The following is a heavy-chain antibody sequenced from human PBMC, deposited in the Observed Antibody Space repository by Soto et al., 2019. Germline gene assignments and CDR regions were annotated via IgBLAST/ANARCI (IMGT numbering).Heavy chain of an antibody. D-gene: IGHD4-17*01. V-gene: IGHV5-51*01. CDR1: GYSFTSYW. J-gene: IGHJ6*02. CDR2: IYPGDSDT. Sequence: GESLKISCKGSGYSFTSYWIGWVRQMPGKGLEWMGIIYPGDSDTRYSPSFQGQVTISADKSISTAYLQWSSLKASDTAMYYCARCVRWGGGAWSQPYGMDVWGQGTRVTVSS. CDR3: ARCVRWGGGAWSQPYGMDV.